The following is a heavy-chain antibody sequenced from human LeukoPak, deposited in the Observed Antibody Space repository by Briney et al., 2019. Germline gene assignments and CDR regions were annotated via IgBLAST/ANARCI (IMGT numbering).Heavy chain of an antibody. J-gene: IGHJ3*02. V-gene: IGHV5-51*01. D-gene: IGHD3-10*01. CDR1: GYSFTSYW. CDR3: ARHTAMVRGVITAFDI. CDR2: IYPGDSDT. Sequence: RGESLKISCKGFGYSFTSYWIGWVRQMPGKGLEWMGIIYPGDSDTRYSPSFQGQVTISADKSISTAYLQWSSLKASDTAMYYCARHTAMVRGVITAFDIWGQGTMVTVSS.